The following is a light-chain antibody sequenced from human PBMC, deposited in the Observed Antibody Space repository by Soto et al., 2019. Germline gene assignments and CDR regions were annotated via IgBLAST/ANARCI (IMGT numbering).Light chain of an antibody. Sequence: DIQMTHSPSSLSASIGDRFILTCQASQDIANSLNWYQHKPWKAPKLLIYDASNLERGVQARFSGSGSGTDFSFTISRLQPEDIATYYCQQYENLPPTFGQGKRREIK. J-gene: IGKJ5*01. V-gene: IGKV1-33*01. CDR3: QQYENLPPT. CDR1: QDIANS. CDR2: DAS.